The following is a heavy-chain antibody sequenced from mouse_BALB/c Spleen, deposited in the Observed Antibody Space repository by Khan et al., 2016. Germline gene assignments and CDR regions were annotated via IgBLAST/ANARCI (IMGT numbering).Heavy chain of an antibody. CDR3: NTCDYNAMDY. Sequence: VQLQQSGAELVRSGASVKLSCTASGYNINACYMCWVKRRPARGMEGSGWIDPENGDTDYAPKFQGQATMTADTSSNIAYLQLSSLNSEDTAVYYCNTCDYNAMDYWGQGTSVTVSS. CDR1: GYNINACY. J-gene: IGHJ4*01. V-gene: IGHV14-4*02. CDR2: IDPENGDT.